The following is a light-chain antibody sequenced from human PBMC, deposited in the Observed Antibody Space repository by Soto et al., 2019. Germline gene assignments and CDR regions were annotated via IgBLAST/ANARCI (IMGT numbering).Light chain of an antibody. J-gene: IGKJ5*01. CDR2: DTS. CDR3: QQHNNWPPIT. V-gene: IGKV3-11*01. CDR1: QSVSSY. Sequence: EIVLTQSPATLSLSPGERATLSCRASQSVSSYLAWYQQKPGQAPRLLIYDTSNRATGIPPRFSGSGSGTDFTLTISSLEPEDFAVYYCQQHNNWPPITFGQGTRQEIK.